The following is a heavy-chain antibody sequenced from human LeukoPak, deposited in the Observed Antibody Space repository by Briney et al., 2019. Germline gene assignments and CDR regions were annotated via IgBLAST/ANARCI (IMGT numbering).Heavy chain of an antibody. CDR1: GGSISSYY. CDR3: ARHYSGSYYEFDY. CDR2: IYYGGST. J-gene: IGHJ4*02. V-gene: IGHV4-59*08. D-gene: IGHD1-26*01. Sequence: SEPLSLTCTVSGGSISSYYWSWIRQPPGKGLEWIGYIYYGGSTNYNPSLKSRVTISVDTSKNQFSLKLSSVTAADTAVYYCARHYSGSYYEFDYWGQGTLVTVSS.